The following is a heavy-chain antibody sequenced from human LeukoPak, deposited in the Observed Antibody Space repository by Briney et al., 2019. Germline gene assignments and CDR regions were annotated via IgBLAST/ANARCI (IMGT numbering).Heavy chain of an antibody. V-gene: IGHV4-30-2*01. CDR3: ARSPYSSSLDY. Sequence: SETLSLTCTVSGGSISSGGYYWSWIRQPPGKGLEWIGYIYHSGSTYYNPSLKSRVTISVDRSKNQFSLKLSSVTAADTAVYYCARSPYSSSLDYWGQGTLVTVSS. J-gene: IGHJ4*02. CDR2: IYHSGST. CDR1: GGSISSGGYY. D-gene: IGHD6-6*01.